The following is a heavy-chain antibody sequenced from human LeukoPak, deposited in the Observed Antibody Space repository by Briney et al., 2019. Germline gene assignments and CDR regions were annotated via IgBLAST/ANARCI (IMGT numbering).Heavy chain of an antibody. D-gene: IGHD3-16*01. J-gene: IGHJ3*02. CDR3: ATWGNAFDI. Sequence: PSETLSLTCGVYGGSLSGYYWSWIRQPPGKWLEWIGEINHSGRTNYNPSLKSRVSISVDTSKNHFSLRLRSVTAADTAVYYCATWGNAFDIWGQGTTVTVSS. V-gene: IGHV4-34*01. CDR1: GGSLSGYY. CDR2: INHSGRT.